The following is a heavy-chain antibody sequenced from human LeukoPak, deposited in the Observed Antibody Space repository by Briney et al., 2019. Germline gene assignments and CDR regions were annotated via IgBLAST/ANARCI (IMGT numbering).Heavy chain of an antibody. J-gene: IGHJ4*02. CDR3: ARSDIPDF. CDR1: GYSISSGYY. V-gene: IGHV4-38-2*01. CDR2: IFHSGKT. D-gene: IGHD2-15*01. Sequence: PSETLSLTCGVSGYSISSGYYWGWIRQSPGKGLEWIGSIFHSGKTYYNLSLKSRVTISVDTSKNQFSLRLSSVTAADTAVYYCARSDIPDFWGQGTLVTVSS.